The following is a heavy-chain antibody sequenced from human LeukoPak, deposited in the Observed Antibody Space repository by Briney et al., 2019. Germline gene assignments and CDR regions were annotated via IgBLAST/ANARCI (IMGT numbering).Heavy chain of an antibody. CDR1: GFTFSSYW. V-gene: IGHV3-7*01. D-gene: IGHD4-17*01. J-gene: IGHJ3*02. Sequence: GGSLRLSCAASGFTFSSYWMSWVRQAPGKGLEWVANIKQDGSEKYYVDSVKGRFTISRDNAKNSLYLQMNSLRAEDTAVYYCARDGLNDYGDQLDAFDIWGQGTVVTVSS. CDR3: ARDGLNDYGDQLDAFDI. CDR2: IKQDGSEK.